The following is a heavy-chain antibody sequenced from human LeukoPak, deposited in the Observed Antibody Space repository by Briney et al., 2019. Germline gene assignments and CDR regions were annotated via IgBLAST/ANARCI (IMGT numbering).Heavy chain of an antibody. Sequence: SETLSLTCAVYGGSFSGYYWSWIRQPPGNGLEWIGEINHSGSTNYNPSLKSPVTISVDTSKNQFSLKLSSVTAADTAVYYCARWVKRWLQFWCFDPWGQGTLVTVSS. J-gene: IGHJ5*02. V-gene: IGHV4-34*01. CDR2: INHSGST. CDR1: GGSFSGYY. CDR3: ARWVKRWLQFWCFDP. D-gene: IGHD5-24*01.